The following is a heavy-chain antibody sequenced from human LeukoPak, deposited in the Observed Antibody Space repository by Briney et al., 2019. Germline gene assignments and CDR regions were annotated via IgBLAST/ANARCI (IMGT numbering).Heavy chain of an antibody. CDR3: AKDRVGAILYFDY. D-gene: IGHD1-26*01. CDR1: GFTFSSSA. J-gene: IGHJ4*02. Sequence: GGSLRLSCAASGFTFSSSAMSWVRQAPGKGLEWVSSISGSGSGGSTYYADSVKGRFTISRDNSKNTLYLQMSSLRAEDTAVYYCAKDRVGAILYFDYWGQGTLVTVSS. V-gene: IGHV3-23*01. CDR2: ISGSGSGGST.